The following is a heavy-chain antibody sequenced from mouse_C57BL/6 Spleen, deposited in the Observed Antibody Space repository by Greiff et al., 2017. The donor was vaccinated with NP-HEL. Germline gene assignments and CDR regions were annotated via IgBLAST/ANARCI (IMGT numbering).Heavy chain of an antibody. J-gene: IGHJ4*01. D-gene: IGHD2-1*01. CDR1: GFTFSSYG. CDR2: ISSGGSYT. V-gene: IGHV5-6*01. Sequence: EVKLMESGGDLVKPGGSLKLSCAASGFTFSSYGMSWVRQTPDKRLEWVATISSGGSYTYYPDSVKGRFTISRDNAKNTLYLQMSSLKSEDTAMYYCARSTMGTTWVYAMDYWGQGTSVTVSA. CDR3: ARSTMGTTWVYAMDY.